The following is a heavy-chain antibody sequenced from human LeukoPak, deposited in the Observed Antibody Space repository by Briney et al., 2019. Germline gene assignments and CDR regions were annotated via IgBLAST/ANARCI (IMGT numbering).Heavy chain of an antibody. CDR2: MNPNSGNT. CDR3: AREEAGGYSSG. CDR1: GYIFTSYD. Sequence: VASVKVSCKSSGYIFTSYDIYWVRQATGQGLEWMGWMNPNSGNTGYAQKFQGRVTITTNTSISTAYMELSSLRSEDTAVYYCAREEAGGYSSGWGQGTMVTVSS. J-gene: IGHJ3*01. D-gene: IGHD6-19*01. V-gene: IGHV1-8*01.